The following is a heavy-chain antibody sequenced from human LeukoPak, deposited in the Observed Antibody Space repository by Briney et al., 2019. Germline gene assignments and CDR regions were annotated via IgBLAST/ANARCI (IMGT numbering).Heavy chain of an antibody. V-gene: IGHV4-34*01. Sequence: PSETLSLTCAVYGGSFSGYYWNWIRQPPGKGLEWIGEINHSGSTNYIPSLKSRVTISVDTSKNQFSLKLSSVTAADTAVYYCARGDYDGSGQFDYWGQGTLVTVSS. CDR2: INHSGST. J-gene: IGHJ4*02. CDR1: GGSFSGYY. CDR3: ARGDYDGSGQFDY. D-gene: IGHD3-22*01.